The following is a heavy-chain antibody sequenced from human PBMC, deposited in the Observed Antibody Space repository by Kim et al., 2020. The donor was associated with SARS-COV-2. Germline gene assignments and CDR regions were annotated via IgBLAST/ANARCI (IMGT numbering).Heavy chain of an antibody. J-gene: IGHJ4*02. D-gene: IGHD2-2*01. Sequence: DSGRGRFTISRDNSKNTLFLQMSSRTADDTAVYYCARTRSCSGTSCYVDFWGQGTLVTVSS. CDR3: ARTRSCSGTSCYVDF. V-gene: IGHV3-23*01.